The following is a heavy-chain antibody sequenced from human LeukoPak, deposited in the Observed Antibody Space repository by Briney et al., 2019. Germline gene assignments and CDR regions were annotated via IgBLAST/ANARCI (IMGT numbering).Heavy chain of an antibody. J-gene: IGHJ4*02. V-gene: IGHV3-74*01. Sequence: GGSLRLSCAASGFTFSSYWMHWVRQAPGTGLVWVSRINSDGSSTTYADSVKGRFTISRDNAKNTLYLQMNSLRAEDTAVYYCARDRGSGWYYFDYWGQGTLVTVSS. CDR1: GFTFSSYW. D-gene: IGHD6-19*01. CDR3: ARDRGSGWYYFDY. CDR2: INSDGSST.